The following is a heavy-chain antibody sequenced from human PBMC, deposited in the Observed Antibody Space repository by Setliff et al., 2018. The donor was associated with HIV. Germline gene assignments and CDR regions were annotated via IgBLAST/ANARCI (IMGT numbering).Heavy chain of an antibody. Sequence: EASVKVSCKASGYTFTSYGISWVRQAPGQGLEWMGWISAYNGNTNYAQKLQGRVTMTTDTSTSTAYMELRSLRSDDTAVYYCARDGWWRQYDYGIDYWGQGTLVTVSS. CDR2: ISAYNGNT. CDR1: GYTFTSYG. CDR3: ARDGWWRQYDYGIDY. J-gene: IGHJ4*02. V-gene: IGHV1-18*01. D-gene: IGHD4-17*01.